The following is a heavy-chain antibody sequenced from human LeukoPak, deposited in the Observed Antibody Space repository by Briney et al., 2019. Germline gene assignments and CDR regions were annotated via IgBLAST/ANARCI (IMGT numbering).Heavy chain of an antibody. CDR3: ATLYGSSPYYFDY. CDR1: SGSISSYY. V-gene: IGHV4-59*08. CDR2: IYYSGST. J-gene: IGHJ4*02. Sequence: SETLSLTCTVSSGSISSYYWSWIRQPPGKGLEWIGYIYYSGSTNYNPSLKSRVTISVDTSKNQFSLKLSTVTAADTAVYYCATLYGSSPYYFDYWGQGTLVIVSS. D-gene: IGHD1-26*01.